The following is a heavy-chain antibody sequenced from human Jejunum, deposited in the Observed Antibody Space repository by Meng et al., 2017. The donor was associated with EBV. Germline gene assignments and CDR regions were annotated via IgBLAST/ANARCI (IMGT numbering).Heavy chain of an antibody. V-gene: IGHV4-61*01. D-gene: IGHD6-19*01. Sequence: QLQRQGSGTGLVKPLVTQPLTCSVSGACVSTGNSHGGLIRQCPGKGLEWIGFMSYSANTTYNPSLKSRVTISVDMSKNQFSPKLRSVTAADTAVSYGARSGGHEQWLNFDPWGQGTLVTVSS. CDR1: GACVSTGNSH. CDR3: ARSGGHEQWLNFDP. CDR2: MSYSANT. J-gene: IGHJ5*02.